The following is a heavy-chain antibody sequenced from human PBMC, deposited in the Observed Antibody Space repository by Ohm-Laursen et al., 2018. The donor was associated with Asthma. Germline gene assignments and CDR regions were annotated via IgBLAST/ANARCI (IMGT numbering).Heavy chain of an antibody. CDR2: ISYDGSNK. CDR3: ARGKLELGY. CDR1: GFTFSSYA. V-gene: IGHV3-30-3*01. D-gene: IGHD1-7*01. J-gene: IGHJ4*02. Sequence: RSLRLSCTASGFTFSSYAMHWVRQAPGKGLEWVAVISYDGSNKYYADSVKGRFTISRDNSKNTLYLQMNSLRAEDTAVYYCARGKLELGYWGQGTLVTVSS.